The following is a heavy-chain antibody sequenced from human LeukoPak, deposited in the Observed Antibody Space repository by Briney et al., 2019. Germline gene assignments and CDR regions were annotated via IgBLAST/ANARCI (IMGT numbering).Heavy chain of an antibody. Sequence: PGGSLRLSCAASGFTFSSYGMHWVRQAPGKGLEWVAVISYDGSNKYYADSVKGRFTISRDNSKNTLYLQMNSLRAEDTAVYYCAKPNYYGSGSYLFDYWGQGTLVTVSS. CDR1: GFTFSSYG. D-gene: IGHD3-10*01. CDR2: ISYDGSNK. CDR3: AKPNYYGSGSYLFDY. V-gene: IGHV3-30*18. J-gene: IGHJ4*02.